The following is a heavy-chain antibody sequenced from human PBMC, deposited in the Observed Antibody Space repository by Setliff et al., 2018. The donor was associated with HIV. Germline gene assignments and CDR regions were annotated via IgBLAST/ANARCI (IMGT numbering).Heavy chain of an antibody. J-gene: IGHJ5*02. V-gene: IGHV4-4*07. CDR2: IDSSGTT. CDR3: ARDRHSSGLGSYGP. CDR1: GGSFGVYR. Sequence: PSETLSLTCTISGGSFGVYRWSWIRQSAGRGLEWIGRIDSSGTTDYNPSLKGRVPISADTSRNQFSLRVTSVTAADTAVYFCARDRHSSGLGSYGPWGPGILVTVSS. D-gene: IGHD3-10*01.